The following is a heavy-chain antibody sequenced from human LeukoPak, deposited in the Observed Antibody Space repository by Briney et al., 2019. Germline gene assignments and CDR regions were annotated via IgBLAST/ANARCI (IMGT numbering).Heavy chain of an antibody. Sequence: SETLSLTCTVSGGSISSGDYYWSCLRQPPGMGLEWIGYVYYSGCTYYNPSLKSRVTIPVDTSKNQFSLKLSPVTAAATAVYYCASLGDEDGPNWFDPWGQGTLVTVSS. CDR1: GGSISSGDYY. CDR2: VYYSGCT. V-gene: IGHV4-30-4*01. D-gene: IGHD3-16*01. J-gene: IGHJ5*02. CDR3: ASLGDEDGPNWFDP.